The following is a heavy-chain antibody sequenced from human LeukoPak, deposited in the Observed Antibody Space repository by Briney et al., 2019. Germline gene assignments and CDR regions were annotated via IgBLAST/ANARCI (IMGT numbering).Heavy chain of an antibody. CDR1: GGSISTYY. Sequence: SETLSLTCTVSGGSISTYYWSWIRQPPGKGLQWIGYMYNSGSTNYNPSLKSRVTISVDTSKNQFSLKLSSVTAADTAVYFCARAYSSSWYFNWFDPWGQGTLVTVSS. J-gene: IGHJ5*02. CDR2: MYNSGST. CDR3: ARAYSSSWYFNWFDP. D-gene: IGHD6-13*01. V-gene: IGHV4-59*01.